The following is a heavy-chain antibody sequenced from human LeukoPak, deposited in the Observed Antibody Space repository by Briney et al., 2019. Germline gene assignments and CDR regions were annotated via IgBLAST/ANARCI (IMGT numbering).Heavy chain of an antibody. J-gene: IGHJ6*03. CDR2: IYYSGST. V-gene: IGHV4-39*01. Sequence: PSETLSLTCTVSGGSISSSSYYWGWIRQPPGKGLEWIGSIYYSGSTYYSPSLKSRVTISVDTSKNQFSLKLSSVTAADTAVYYCARTPTLRTYYYYMDVWGKGTTVTVSS. CDR1: GGSISSSSYY. D-gene: IGHD2-15*01. CDR3: ARTPTLRTYYYYMDV.